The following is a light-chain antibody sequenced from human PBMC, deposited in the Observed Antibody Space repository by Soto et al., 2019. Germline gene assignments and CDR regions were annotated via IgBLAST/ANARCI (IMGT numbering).Light chain of an antibody. V-gene: IGLV2-14*01. J-gene: IGLJ3*02. CDR3: SSYTSSSTRV. Sequence: QSALTQPASVSGSPGQSITISCTGTSSDVGGYNYVSWYQQHTGKAPKLMIYEVSNRPSGVSNRLFGSRSGNTAPLTISGLQAEDEADYYCSSYTSSSTRVFGGGTKLTVL. CDR1: SSDVGGYNY. CDR2: EVS.